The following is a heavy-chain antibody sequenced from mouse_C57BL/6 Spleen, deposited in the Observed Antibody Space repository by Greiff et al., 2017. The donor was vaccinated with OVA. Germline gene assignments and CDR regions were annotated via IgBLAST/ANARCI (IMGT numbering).Heavy chain of an antibody. CDR3: ARAGIYYGPYYYAMDY. CDR1: GYSITSGYY. CDR2: ISYDGSN. Sequence: EESGPGLVKPSQSLSLTCSVTGYSITSGYYWNWIRQFPGNKLEWMGYISYDGSNNYNPSLKNRISITRDTSKNQFFLKLNSVTTEDTATYYCARAGIYYGPYYYAMDYWGQGTSVTVSS. V-gene: IGHV3-6*01. J-gene: IGHJ4*01. D-gene: IGHD2-1*01.